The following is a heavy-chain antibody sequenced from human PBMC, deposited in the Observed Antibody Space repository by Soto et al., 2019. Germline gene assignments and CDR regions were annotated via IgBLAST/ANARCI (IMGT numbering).Heavy chain of an antibody. J-gene: IGHJ4*02. CDR3: GRGRSGQIVVFY. Sequence: ASVKVSCKASGYTFTGHYIHWVRQAPEQGPEWMGEIGPESGATRYAQRFQGRVTMTRDMSITTVYMELNNLSPDDTAVYYCGRGRSGQIVVFYWGQGTPGTVSS. D-gene: IGHD1-26*01. CDR1: GYTFTGHY. V-gene: IGHV1-2*02. CDR2: IGPESGAT.